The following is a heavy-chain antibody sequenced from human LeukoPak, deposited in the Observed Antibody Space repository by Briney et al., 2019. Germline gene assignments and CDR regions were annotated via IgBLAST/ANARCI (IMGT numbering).Heavy chain of an antibody. Sequence: GGSLRLSCAASGFTFSSYAMSWVRQAPGKGLEWVSAISGSGGSTYYADSVKGRFTISRDNSKNTLYLQMNSLRAEDTAIYYCARGGAVAGSTADYWGQGTLVTVSS. D-gene: IGHD6-13*01. V-gene: IGHV3-23*01. CDR2: ISGSGGST. J-gene: IGHJ4*02. CDR3: ARGGAVAGSTADY. CDR1: GFTFSSYA.